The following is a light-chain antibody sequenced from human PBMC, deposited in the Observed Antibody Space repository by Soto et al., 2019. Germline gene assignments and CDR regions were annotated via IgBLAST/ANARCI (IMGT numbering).Light chain of an antibody. J-gene: IGKJ5*01. Sequence: EGELTLSRGTLSLAQEERASLAFMSSQSVSSNHLAWYQQKPGQAPRLLIYGASSRATGIPDRFSGSGSGTDFSLTISSLQSEDFAVYFCQQYNNWPITFGQGTRLEIK. CDR1: QSVSSNH. V-gene: IGKV3-20*01. CDR3: QQYNNWPIT. CDR2: GAS.